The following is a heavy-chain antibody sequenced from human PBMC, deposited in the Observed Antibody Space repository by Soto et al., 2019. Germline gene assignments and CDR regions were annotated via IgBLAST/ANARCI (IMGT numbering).Heavy chain of an antibody. Sequence: GGSLRLSCAASGFTFSSSVIYWVRQAPGKGLEWVSTITGSGLTTYYADSVKGRFTISRDNSKNTLFLQMNSLRAEDTAVYYCAKDKYSVWGQGTLVTVSS. CDR1: GFTFSSSV. J-gene: IGHJ4*02. D-gene: IGHD2-21*01. CDR2: ITGSGLTT. V-gene: IGHV3-23*01. CDR3: AKDKYSV.